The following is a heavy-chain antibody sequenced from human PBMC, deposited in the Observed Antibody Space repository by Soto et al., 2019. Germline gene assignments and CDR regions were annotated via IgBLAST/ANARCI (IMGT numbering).Heavy chain of an antibody. CDR2: INSDGSST. D-gene: IGHD5-12*01. V-gene: IGHV3-74*01. Sequence: GGPLSPSCPASVFTSSSYWMQWVRPSPGKGLVWVSRINSDGSSTSYADSVKGRFTISRDNAKNTLYLQMNSLRAEDTAVYYCARDSTDGYNSLDYWGQGTLVTVSS. J-gene: IGHJ4*02. CDR3: ARDSTDGYNSLDY. CDR1: VFTSSSYW.